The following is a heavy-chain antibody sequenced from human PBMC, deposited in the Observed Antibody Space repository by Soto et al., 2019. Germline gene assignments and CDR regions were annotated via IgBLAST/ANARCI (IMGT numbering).Heavy chain of an antibody. J-gene: IGHJ4*02. V-gene: IGHV4-31*03. Sequence: QVQLQQSGPGLVKPSQTLSLTCSVSGGSVSGGGYYWSWIRQLPGKGLEWIGYIYHTGNAFYNPSLKSRVTVLLDTSKSQFSLRLTSVTAADTAMYYCGGSPARSMFDYWGQGTLVTVSS. D-gene: IGHD3-16*01. CDR1: GGSVSGGGYY. CDR2: IYHTGNA. CDR3: GGSPARSMFDY.